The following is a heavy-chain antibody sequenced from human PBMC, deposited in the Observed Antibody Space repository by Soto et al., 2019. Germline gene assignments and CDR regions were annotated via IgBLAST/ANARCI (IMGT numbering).Heavy chain of an antibody. D-gene: IGHD3-3*01. Sequence: EVQLVESGGGLVQPGGSLRLSCAASGFTFSSYWMSWVRQAPGKGLEWVANIKQDGSEKYYVDSVKGRFTISRDNAKNSLYLQMNSLRAEDTAVYYCARTEVTGRWAIFGVGTSYYYYGMDVWGQGTTVTVSS. CDR1: GFTFSSYW. J-gene: IGHJ6*02. CDR3: ARTEVTGRWAIFGVGTSYYYYGMDV. CDR2: IKQDGSEK. V-gene: IGHV3-7*01.